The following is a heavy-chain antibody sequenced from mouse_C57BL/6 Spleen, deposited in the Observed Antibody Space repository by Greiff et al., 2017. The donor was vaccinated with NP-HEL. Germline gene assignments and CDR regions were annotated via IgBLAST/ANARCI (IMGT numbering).Heavy chain of an antibody. CDR3: TFTTVVATNFDY. CDR2: IDPENGDT. V-gene: IGHV14-4*01. CDR1: GFNIKDDY. D-gene: IGHD1-1*01. Sequence: EVQLQQPGAELVKPGASVKLSCTASGFNIKDDYMHWVKQRPEQGLEWIGWIDPENGDTEYASKFQGKATITADTSSNTAYLQLSSLTSEDTAVYFCTFTTVVATNFDYWGQGTTLTVSS. J-gene: IGHJ2*01.